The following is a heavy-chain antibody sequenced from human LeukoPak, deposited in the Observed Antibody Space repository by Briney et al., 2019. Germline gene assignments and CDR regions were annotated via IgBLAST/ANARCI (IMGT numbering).Heavy chain of an antibody. CDR3: AKEQMTYTLATRAFEI. Sequence: GGSLRLSCAASGFTFSTYAMSWVRQAPRKGLEWVSSIRGSGGSTYYADSVKGRFTISRDNSKNTLYLQMNSLRAEDTAVYYCAKEQMTYTLATRAFEIWGQGTMFTVSS. D-gene: IGHD1/OR15-1a*01. V-gene: IGHV3-23*01. J-gene: IGHJ3*02. CDR2: IRGSGGST. CDR1: GFTFSTYA.